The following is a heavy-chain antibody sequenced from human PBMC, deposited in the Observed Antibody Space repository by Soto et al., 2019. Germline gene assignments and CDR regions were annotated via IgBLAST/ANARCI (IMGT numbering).Heavy chain of an antibody. Sequence: ETLSIIRTGPGGSISSYYWSWIRQRPGEGLGGGGYIYYSGSTNYNPSLKSRVTISVDTSKNQFSLKLSSVTAADTAVYYCARDNVRIAVAGTRYYGMDVWGQGTTVTVSS. CDR1: GGSISSYY. V-gene: IGHV4-59*01. CDR3: ARDNVRIAVAGTRYYGMDV. D-gene: IGHD6-19*01. CDR2: IYYSGST. J-gene: IGHJ6*02.